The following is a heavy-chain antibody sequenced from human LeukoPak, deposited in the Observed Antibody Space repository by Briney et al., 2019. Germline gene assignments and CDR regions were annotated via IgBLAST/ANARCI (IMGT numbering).Heavy chain of an antibody. D-gene: IGHD3-10*01. CDR3: ARELGGAGSYFFPYYGMDV. V-gene: IGHV1-18*01. CDR2: ISGYNGNT. J-gene: IGHJ6*02. CDR1: GYTSISYG. Sequence: GASVKVSCKASGYTSISYGINWVRQAPGQGLEWMGWISGYNGNTNYTQNLQGRVTMTRDTSTSTAYMELRSLRSDDTAVYYCARELGGAGSYFFPYYGMDVWGQGTTVTVSS.